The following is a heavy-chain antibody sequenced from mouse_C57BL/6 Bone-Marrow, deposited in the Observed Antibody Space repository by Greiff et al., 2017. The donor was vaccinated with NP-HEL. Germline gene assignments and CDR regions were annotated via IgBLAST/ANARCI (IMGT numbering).Heavy chain of an antibody. CDR1: GYTFTSYW. CDR2: IHPTSGST. D-gene: IGHD1-1*01. Sequence: QVQLQQPGAELVKPGASVTLSCKASGYTFTSYWMHWVKQRPGPGLEWIGMIHPTSGSTNYNEKFKSKATLTVDKSSSTAYMQLSSLTSEDSAVYYCARWRHYYGSSHFDDWGQGTTLTVSS. V-gene: IGHV1-64*01. J-gene: IGHJ2*01. CDR3: ARWRHYYGSSHFDD.